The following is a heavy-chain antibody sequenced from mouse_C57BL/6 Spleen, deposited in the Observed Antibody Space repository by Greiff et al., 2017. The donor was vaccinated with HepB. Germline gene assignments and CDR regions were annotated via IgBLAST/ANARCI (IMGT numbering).Heavy chain of an antibody. V-gene: IGHV1-54*01. CDR1: GYAFTNYL. Sequence: QVQLKQSGAELVRPGTSVKVSCKASGYAFTNYLIEWVKQRPGQGLEWIGVINPGSGGTNYNEKFKGKATLTADKSSSTAYMQLSSLTSEDSAVYFCARRNYGSSYDYWGQGTTLTVSS. CDR3: ARRNYGSSYDY. CDR2: INPGSGGT. D-gene: IGHD1-1*01. J-gene: IGHJ2*01.